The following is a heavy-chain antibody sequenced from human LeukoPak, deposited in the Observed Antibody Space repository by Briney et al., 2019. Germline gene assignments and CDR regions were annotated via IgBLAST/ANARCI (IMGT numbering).Heavy chain of an antibody. J-gene: IGHJ4*02. D-gene: IGHD5-18*01. Sequence: ASVKVSCKASGYTFTGYYMRWVRQAPGQGLEWMGWINPNSAGTNCAQKFQGRVTMTRDTSITTAYMELSRLRSDDTAVYYCAKSRGYSYATDFDYWGQGTLVTVSS. CDR1: GYTFTGYY. CDR3: AKSRGYSYATDFDY. CDR2: INPNSAGT. V-gene: IGHV1-2*02.